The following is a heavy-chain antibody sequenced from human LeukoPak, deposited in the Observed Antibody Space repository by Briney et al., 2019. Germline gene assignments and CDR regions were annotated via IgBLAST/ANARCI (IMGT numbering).Heavy chain of an antibody. CDR3: AKRTNWNFDY. Sequence: GRSLRLSCAASGFTFSSYGMHWVRQAPGKGLEWVAVIWHDGSNKYYADSVKGRFTIPRDNSKNTLYLQMNSLRAEDTAVYYCAKRTNWNFDYWGQGTLVTVSS. D-gene: IGHD1-20*01. CDR2: IWHDGSNK. CDR1: GFTFSSYG. V-gene: IGHV3-33*06. J-gene: IGHJ4*02.